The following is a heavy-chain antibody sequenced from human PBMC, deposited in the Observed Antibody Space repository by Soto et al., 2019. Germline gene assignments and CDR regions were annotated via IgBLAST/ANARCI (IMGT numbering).Heavy chain of an antibody. D-gene: IGHD3-22*01. Sequence: GGSLRLSCAASGFTVSSNYMTWVRQAPGKGLEWVSVIYGGGTTQYADSVKGRFTISRDTSKNTLYLQMNNLRAEATAVYYCASYCDSSPYSPGGLEYWGQGTLVTVS. J-gene: IGHJ4*02. CDR2: IYGGGTT. CDR3: ASYCDSSPYSPGGLEY. V-gene: IGHV3-53*01. CDR1: GFTVSSNY.